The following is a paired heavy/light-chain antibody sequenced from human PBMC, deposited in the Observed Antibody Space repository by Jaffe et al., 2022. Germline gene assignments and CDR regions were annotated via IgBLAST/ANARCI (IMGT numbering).Light chain of an antibody. Sequence: DIQMTQSPSSLSASVGDRVTITCRASQGISNYLAWYQQKPGKVPKLLIYAASTLQSGVPSRFSGSGSGTDFTLTISSLQPEDVATYYCQKYNSAPPLTFGGGTKVEIK. V-gene: IGKV1-27*01. CDR2: AAS. J-gene: IGKJ4*01. CDR3: QKYNSAPPLT. CDR1: QGISNY.
Heavy chain of an antibody. J-gene: IGHJ4*02. CDR2: IRYDGSNK. CDR1: GFTFSSYG. V-gene: IGHV3-30*02. D-gene: IGHD3-10*01. CDR3: AKDRRPNPSGSYYPSDD. Sequence: QVQLVESGGGVVQPGGSLRLSCAASGFTFSSYGMHWVRQAPGKGLEWVAFIRYDGSNKYYADSVKGRFTISRDNSKNTLYLQMNSLRAEDTAVYYCAKDRRPNPSGSYYPSDDWGQGTLVTVSS.